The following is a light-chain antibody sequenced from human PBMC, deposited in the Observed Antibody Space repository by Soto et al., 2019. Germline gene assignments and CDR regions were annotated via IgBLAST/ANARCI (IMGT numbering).Light chain of an antibody. Sequence: ETLMTQSPVTLSVSPGERVTLSCRASQSVSSDLAWYQKKPGQPPRLLIYGAATRATGIPARFSGSGSGTEFTLTINSLQSEDFALYYCQQYNIWPLTFGGGTRVQIK. V-gene: IGKV3-15*01. CDR3: QQYNIWPLT. CDR2: GAA. CDR1: QSVSSD. J-gene: IGKJ4*01.